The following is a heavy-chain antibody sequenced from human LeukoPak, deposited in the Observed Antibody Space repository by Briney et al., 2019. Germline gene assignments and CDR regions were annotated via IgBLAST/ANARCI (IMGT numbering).Heavy chain of an antibody. CDR3: ARELDGDAFDI. Sequence: SQTLSLTCAISGDSVSSNSSAWNWNTQSPSRGLEWLGRRYYRFKWYNDYGVFVKSRITINPDTSKNQSSVQLNSVTREDTAVYYCARELDGDAFDIWGQETMVTVSS. CDR1: GDSVSSNSSA. D-gene: IGHD1-1*01. J-gene: IGHJ3*02. CDR2: RYYRFKWYN. V-gene: IGHV6-1*01.